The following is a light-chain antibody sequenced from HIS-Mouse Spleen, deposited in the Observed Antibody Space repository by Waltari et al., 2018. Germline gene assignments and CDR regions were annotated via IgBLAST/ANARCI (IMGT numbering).Light chain of an antibody. CDR3: QSADSSGTYHVV. J-gene: IGLJ2*01. CDR1: ALPKQY. CDR2: KDS. V-gene: IGLV3-25*03. Sequence: SYELTQPPSVSVSPGQTARITCSGDALPKQYAYWYQQKPGQAPVLGIYKDSERPSGIPERFSGSSSGTTVTLTISGVQAEDEAVYYCQSADSSGTYHVVFGGGTKLTVL.